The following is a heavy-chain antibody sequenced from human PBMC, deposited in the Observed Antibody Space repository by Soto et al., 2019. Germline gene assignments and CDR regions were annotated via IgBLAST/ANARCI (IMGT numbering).Heavy chain of an antibody. CDR3: VRRVSGNYDY. V-gene: IGHV3-64*01. Sequence: EVQLAESGGSMVQPGGSLRLSCVASGCTFSSYDMHWVRQAPGKGLEYVSSISSNGGTTYYGNSVKGRFTISRDNSKNTLYLQMGSLRAEDMAVYYCVRRVSGNYDYWGQGTLVTVSS. J-gene: IGHJ4*02. CDR1: GCTFSSYD. D-gene: IGHD1-7*01. CDR2: ISSNGGTT.